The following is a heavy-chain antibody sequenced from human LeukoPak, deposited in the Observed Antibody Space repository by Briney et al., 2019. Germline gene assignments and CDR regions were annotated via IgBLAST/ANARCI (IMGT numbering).Heavy chain of an antibody. D-gene: IGHD3-3*01. CDR1: GFTFKNYG. J-gene: IGHJ4*02. CDR2: IYHSGST. V-gene: IGHV4-38-2*01. CDR3: ARVVRFLEWSIDY. Sequence: GSLRLSCAASGFTFKNYGMNWVRQAPGKGLEWIGSIYHSGSTYYNPSLKSRVTISVDTSKNQFSLKLSSVTAADTAVYYCARVVRFLEWSIDYWGQGTLVTVSS.